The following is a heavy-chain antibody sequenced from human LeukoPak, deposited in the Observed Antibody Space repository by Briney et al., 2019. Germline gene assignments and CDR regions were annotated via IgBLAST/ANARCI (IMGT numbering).Heavy chain of an antibody. CDR2: ISYDGSNK. V-gene: IGHV3-30*04. CDR3: AKAPPPYCSGGSCFDAFDN. CDR1: GFIFSSYA. Sequence: GRSLRLSCAASGFIFSSYAMHWVRQAPGKGLEWVAVISYDGSNKYYADSVKGRFTISRDNSKNTLYLQMNSLRAEDTAVYYCAKAPPPYCSGGSCFDAFDNWGQGTMVTVSS. J-gene: IGHJ3*02. D-gene: IGHD2-15*01.